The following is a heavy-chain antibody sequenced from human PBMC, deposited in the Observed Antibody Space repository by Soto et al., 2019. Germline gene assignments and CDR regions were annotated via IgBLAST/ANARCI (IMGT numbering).Heavy chain of an antibody. CDR3: AKDKWMHSSSWPVDY. Sequence: GGSLRLSCAASGFTFGSYARSWVRQAPGKVLECVSGISSNSGSIGYADSVKGRFTISRDNAKNSLYLQMNSLRAEDTALYYCAKDKWMHSSSWPVDYWGQGTLVTVS. CDR2: ISSNSGSI. V-gene: IGHV3-9*01. CDR1: GFTFGSYA. J-gene: IGHJ4*02. D-gene: IGHD6-13*01.